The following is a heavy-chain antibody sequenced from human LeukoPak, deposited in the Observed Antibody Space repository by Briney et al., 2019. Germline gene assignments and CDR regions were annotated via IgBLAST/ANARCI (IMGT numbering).Heavy chain of an antibody. CDR3: AKDVRYYYDSSGAFDI. CDR2: ISGGGGST. J-gene: IGHJ3*02. CDR1: GFTFSSYA. D-gene: IGHD3-22*01. Sequence: GGSLRLSCAASGFTFSSYAMSWVRQAPGKGLEWVSAISGGGGSTYYADSVKGRFTISRDNSKNTLYLQMNSLRAEDTAVYYCAKDVRYYYDSSGAFDIWGQGTMVTVSS. V-gene: IGHV3-23*01.